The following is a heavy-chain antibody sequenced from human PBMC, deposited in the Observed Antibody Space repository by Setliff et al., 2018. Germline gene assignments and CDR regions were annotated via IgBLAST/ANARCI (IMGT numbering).Heavy chain of an antibody. V-gene: IGHV3-23*01. J-gene: IGHJ4*02. CDR3: AKELSMAYGND. D-gene: IGHD1-1*01. CDR2: ITGSGGGT. Sequence: PGGSLRLSCTASRFTFSVYVMAWVRQAPGKGLEWVPSITGSGGGTYYADSVKGRFIVSRDNSKNTLYLQMNSLRVDDTAIYYCAKELSMAYGNDWGLGTLVTVS. CDR1: RFTFSVYV.